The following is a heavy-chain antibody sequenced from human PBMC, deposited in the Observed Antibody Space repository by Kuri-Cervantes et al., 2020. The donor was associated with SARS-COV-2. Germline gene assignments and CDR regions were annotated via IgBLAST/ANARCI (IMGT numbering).Heavy chain of an antibody. Sequence: GESLKISCAASGFTFGSYAMSWVRQAPGKGLEWVSAISGSGGSTYYADSVKGRFTISRDNSKNTLYLQMNSLRAEDTAVYYCAKGGVVMFDYWGQGTLVTVSS. D-gene: IGHD3-3*01. CDR3: AKGGVVMFDY. V-gene: IGHV3-23*01. J-gene: IGHJ4*02. CDR2: ISGSGGST. CDR1: GFTFGSYA.